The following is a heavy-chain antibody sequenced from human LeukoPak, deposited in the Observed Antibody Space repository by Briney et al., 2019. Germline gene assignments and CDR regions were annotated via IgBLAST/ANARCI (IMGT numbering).Heavy chain of an antibody. CDR2: IIPIFGTA. CDR1: GGTFSSYA. CDR3: ARVNYYYYYMDV. J-gene: IGHJ6*03. Sequence: SVKVSCKASGGTFSSYATSWVRQAPGQGLEWMGGIIPIFGTANYAQKFQGRVTITTDESTSTAYLELSSLRSEDTAVYYCARVNYYYYYMDVWGKGTTVTVSS. V-gene: IGHV1-69*05.